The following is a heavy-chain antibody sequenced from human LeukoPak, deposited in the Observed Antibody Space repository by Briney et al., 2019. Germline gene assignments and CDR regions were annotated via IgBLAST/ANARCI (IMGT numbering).Heavy chain of an antibody. CDR2: INHSGST. Sequence: SETLSLTCAVYGGSFSGYYWSWIRQPPGKGLEWIGEINHSGSTNYNPSLKSRVTISVDMSKNQFSLKLSSVTAADTAVYYCARRDGCNFAPFDYWGQGTLVTVSS. CDR1: GGSFSGYY. J-gene: IGHJ4*02. V-gene: IGHV4-34*01. D-gene: IGHD5-24*01. CDR3: ARRDGCNFAPFDY.